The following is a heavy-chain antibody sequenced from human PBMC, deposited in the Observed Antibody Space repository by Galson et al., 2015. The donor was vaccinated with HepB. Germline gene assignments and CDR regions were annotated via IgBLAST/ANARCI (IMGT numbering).Heavy chain of an antibody. Sequence: FLRLSCAASGFTFSSYSMNWVRQAPGKGLEWVSSISSSSSYIYYADSVKGRFTISRDNSKNSLYLQMNSLRAEDTAVYYCARDSLVGFDYWGQGTLVTVSS. CDR1: GFTFSSYS. V-gene: IGHV3-21*01. J-gene: IGHJ4*02. D-gene: IGHD1-26*01. CDR2: ISSSSSYI. CDR3: ARDSLVGFDY.